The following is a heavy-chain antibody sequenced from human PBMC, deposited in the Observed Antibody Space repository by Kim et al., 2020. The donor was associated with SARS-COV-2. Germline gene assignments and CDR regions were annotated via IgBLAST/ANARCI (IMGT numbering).Heavy chain of an antibody. J-gene: IGHJ4*02. Sequence: GGSLRLSCSGSGFTFSEYAIHWVRRAPGKGLEYVSATTRSGDGSFYADSVEGRFPVSRDNSKNTLYLQMNSLRVEDTSVYYCVKYGRSYGAVLWGQGTLVIVSS. CDR2: TTRSGDGS. CDR3: VKYGRSYGAVL. D-gene: IGHD5-18*01. V-gene: IGHV3-64D*06. CDR1: GFTFSEYA.